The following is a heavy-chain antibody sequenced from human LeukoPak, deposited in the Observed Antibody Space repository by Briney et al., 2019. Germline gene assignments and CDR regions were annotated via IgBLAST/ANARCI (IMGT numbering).Heavy chain of an antibody. CDR3: AREDYGGNSRWFDP. Sequence: ASVKVSCKASGYXFTGYYIHWVRQAPGQGLEWMGWINPNTGGTNYAQKFQGRVTMTRDTSINTAYMELSRLRSDDTAVYYCAREDYGGNSRWFDPWGQGTLVTVSS. CDR2: INPNTGGT. D-gene: IGHD4-23*01. V-gene: IGHV1-2*02. CDR1: GYXFTGYY. J-gene: IGHJ5*02.